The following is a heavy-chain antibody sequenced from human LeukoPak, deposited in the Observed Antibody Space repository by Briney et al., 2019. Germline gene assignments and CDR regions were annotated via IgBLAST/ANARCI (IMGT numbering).Heavy chain of an antibody. Sequence: GGSLRLSCAASGSTFSIYAMHWVRQAPGKGRGWVAVISYDGSNKYYADSVKGRFAISRDNPKNTLYLQMNSLRAEDTAVYYCARGKAGRTEFDYWGQGTLVTVSS. CDR1: GSTFSIYA. CDR3: ARGKAGRTEFDY. CDR2: ISYDGSNK. D-gene: IGHD2-8*02. V-gene: IGHV3-30*09. J-gene: IGHJ4*02.